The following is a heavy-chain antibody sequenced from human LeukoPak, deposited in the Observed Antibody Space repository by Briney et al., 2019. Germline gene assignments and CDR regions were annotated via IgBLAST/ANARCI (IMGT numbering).Heavy chain of an antibody. D-gene: IGHD5-12*01. V-gene: IGHV4-59*01. CDR1: GVSISSYY. Sequence: PSQTLSLTCTVSGVSISSYYWSWIRQPPGKGLEWIGYIYYSGSTNYNPSLKSRVTISVDTSKNQFSLKLSSVTAADTAVYYCARAGYSGYADAFDIWGQGTMVTVSS. CDR2: IYYSGST. CDR3: ARAGYSGYADAFDI. J-gene: IGHJ3*02.